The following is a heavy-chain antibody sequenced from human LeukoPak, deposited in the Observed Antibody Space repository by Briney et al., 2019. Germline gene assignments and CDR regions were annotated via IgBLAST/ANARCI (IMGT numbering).Heavy chain of an antibody. CDR1: GFTVSSNY. V-gene: IGHV3-53*01. CDR3: TRGPIQLWLHSGMDV. CDR2: IYSGGST. J-gene: IGHJ6*02. D-gene: IGHD5-18*01. Sequence: GGSLRLSCAASGFTVSSNYMSWVRQAPGKGLEWVSVIYSGGSTYYADSVKGRFTISRDNSKNTLYLQMNSLRAEDTAVYFCTRGPIQLWLHSGMDVWGQGTTVIVS.